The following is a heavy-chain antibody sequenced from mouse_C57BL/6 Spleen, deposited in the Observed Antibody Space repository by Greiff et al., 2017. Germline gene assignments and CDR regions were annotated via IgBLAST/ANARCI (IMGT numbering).Heavy chain of an antibody. CDR3: ARKKTAQATFAY. D-gene: IGHD3-2*02. CDR1: GYTFTRYW. V-gene: IGHV1-52*01. CDR2: IDPSDSET. J-gene: IGHJ3*01. Sequence: QVQLQQPGAELVRPGSSVKLSCKASGYTFTRYWMHWVKQRPIQGLEWIGNIDPSDSETHYNQKFKDKATLTVDKSSSTSYMQLSSLTSEDSAVYYCARKKTAQATFAYWGQGTLVTVSA.